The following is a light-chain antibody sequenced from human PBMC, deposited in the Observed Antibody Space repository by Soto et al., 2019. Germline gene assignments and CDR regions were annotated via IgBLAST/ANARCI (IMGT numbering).Light chain of an antibody. CDR3: QHYGSSWT. J-gene: IGKJ1*01. CDR1: QSISSW. V-gene: IGKV1-5*01. Sequence: DIQMTQSPSTLSASVGDRVTITCRASQSISSWLAWYQQKPGKAPKLLIYDASSLESGVPSRFSGSGSGTDFTLTISRLEPEDFAVYYCQHYGSSWTFGQGTKVDIK. CDR2: DAS.